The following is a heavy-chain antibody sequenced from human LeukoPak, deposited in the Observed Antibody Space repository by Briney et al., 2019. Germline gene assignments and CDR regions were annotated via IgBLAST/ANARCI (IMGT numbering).Heavy chain of an antibody. D-gene: IGHD7-27*01. CDR2: ISYDGSNK. CDR1: GFTFSRYG. J-gene: IGHJ4*02. CDR3: AGGLTGGDPV. Sequence: GGSLRLSCAASGFTFSRYGMHWVRQAPGKGLEWVAVISYDGSNKYYEDSVRGRFTISRDNSKNTLYLQMNSLGAEDTAVYYCAGGLTGGDPVWGQGTLVTVSS. V-gene: IGHV3-30*03.